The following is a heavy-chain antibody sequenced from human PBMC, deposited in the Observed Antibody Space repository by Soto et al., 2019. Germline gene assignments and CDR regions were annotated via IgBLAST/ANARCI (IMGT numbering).Heavy chain of an antibody. CDR1: GGYFSGYY. J-gene: IGHJ6*02. V-gene: IGHV4-34*01. Sequence: NPSETLSLTXAVYGGYFSGYYWSWIRQPPGKGLEWIGEINHSGSTNYNPSLKSRVTISVDTTKNQFSLKLSSVTAADTAVYYCARDSHSSSGYYYYYGMDVWGQGTTVTVSS. CDR2: INHSGST. CDR3: ARDSHSSSGYYYYYGMDV. D-gene: IGHD6-13*01.